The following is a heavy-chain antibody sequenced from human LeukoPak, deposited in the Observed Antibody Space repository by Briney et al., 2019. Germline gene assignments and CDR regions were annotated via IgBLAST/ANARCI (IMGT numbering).Heavy chain of an antibody. CDR3: ARGPTISETGYFDF. V-gene: IGHV4-34*01. D-gene: IGHD3-9*01. CDR1: GGSFSRYY. Sequence: SQTLSLTCAVYGGSFSRYYWSWIRESPGKGLEWIAEIDHRGDTNYNPSVKSRVTISVDTSKNQFSLKVRSLSAADTAVYYCARGPTISETGYFDFWGQGTLVTVSS. J-gene: IGHJ4*03. CDR2: IDHRGDT.